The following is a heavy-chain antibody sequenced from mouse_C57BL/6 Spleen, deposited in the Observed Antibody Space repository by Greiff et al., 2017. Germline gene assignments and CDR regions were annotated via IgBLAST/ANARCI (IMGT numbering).Heavy chain of an antibody. D-gene: IGHD2-3*01. CDR2: IWRGGST. CDR1: GFSLTSYG. CDR3: AKGDDYWYFDV. V-gene: IGHV2-5*01. J-gene: IGHJ1*03. Sequence: VKLMESGPGLVQPSQSLSITCTVSGFSLTSYGVHWVRQSPGKGLEWLGVIWRGGSTDYNAAFMSRLSITKDNSKSQVFFKMNSLQADDTAIYYCAKGDDYWYFDVWGTGTTVTVSS.